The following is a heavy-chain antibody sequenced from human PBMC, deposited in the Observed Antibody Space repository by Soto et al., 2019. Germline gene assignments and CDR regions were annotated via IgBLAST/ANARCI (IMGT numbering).Heavy chain of an antibody. CDR1: GGSFSMYY. CDR3: ARDFWVRNYCYGMDG. D-gene: IGHD3-22*01. CDR2: VYDSGTT. Sequence: SETLSLTCAVYGGSFSMYYWSWIRQSPGKGLEWIGYVYDSGTTNYNPSLRSRVTISVDTSKNQFSLRLSSVTAADTAVYYCARDFWVRNYCYGMDGWGQGNTVTVYS. V-gene: IGHV4-59*01. J-gene: IGHJ6*02.